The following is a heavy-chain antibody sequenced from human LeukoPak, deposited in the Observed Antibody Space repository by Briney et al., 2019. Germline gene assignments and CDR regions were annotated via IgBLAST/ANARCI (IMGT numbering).Heavy chain of an antibody. CDR3: ARRPPRDRYYDSSGSLDY. CDR2: INHSGST. CDR1: GGSINNYY. D-gene: IGHD3-22*01. J-gene: IGHJ4*02. Sequence: SETLSLTCTVSGGSINNYYWGWIRQPPGKGLEWIGEINHSGSTNYNPSLKSRVTISVDTSKNQFSLKLSSVTAADTAVYYCARRPPRDRYYDSSGSLDYWGQGTLVTVSS. V-gene: IGHV4-34*01.